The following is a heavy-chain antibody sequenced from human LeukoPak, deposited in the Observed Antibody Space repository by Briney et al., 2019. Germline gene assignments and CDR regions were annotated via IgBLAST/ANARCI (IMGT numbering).Heavy chain of an antibody. CDR3: AREARSGYIDY. V-gene: IGHV3-48*01. D-gene: IGHD2-15*01. Sequence: PGGSLRLSCAASGFTFTRYGMVWVRQAPGKGLEWVSYISGSTSAVYYADSVRGRFTISRDNSKNTLYLQMNSLRAEDTAVYYCAREARSGYIDYWGQGTLVTVSS. CDR2: ISGSTSAV. J-gene: IGHJ4*02. CDR1: GFTFTRYG.